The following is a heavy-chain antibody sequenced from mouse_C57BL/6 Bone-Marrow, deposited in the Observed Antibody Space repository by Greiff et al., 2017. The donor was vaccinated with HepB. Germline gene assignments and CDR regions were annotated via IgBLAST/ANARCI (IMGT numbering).Heavy chain of an antibody. CDR2: IWWDDDK. V-gene: IGHV8-8*01. Sequence: QVTLKESGPGILQPSQTLSLTCSFSGFSLSTFGMGVGWIRQPSGKGLEWLAHIWWDDDKYYNPALKSRLTISKDTSKNQVFLKIANVDTADTATYYCARRWYYSNHWYFDVWGTGTTVTVSS. D-gene: IGHD2-5*01. CDR3: ARRWYYSNHWYFDV. CDR1: GFSLSTFGMG. J-gene: IGHJ1*03.